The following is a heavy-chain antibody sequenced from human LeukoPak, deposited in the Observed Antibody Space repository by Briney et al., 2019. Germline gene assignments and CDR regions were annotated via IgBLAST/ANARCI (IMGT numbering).Heavy chain of an antibody. CDR2: IFTGGGT. CDR1: GFGVGDNS. Sequence: SGGSLRLSCAVSGFGVGDNSMSWVRQAPGKGLEWVAVIFTGGGTSYADSGRGRFTIFRDRSKNTLFLQVNDLRPEDTAAFHCARGGDGFDLWGQGTVVTVSS. CDR3: ARGGDGFDL. V-gene: IGHV3-53*01. J-gene: IGHJ3*01. D-gene: IGHD2-21*02.